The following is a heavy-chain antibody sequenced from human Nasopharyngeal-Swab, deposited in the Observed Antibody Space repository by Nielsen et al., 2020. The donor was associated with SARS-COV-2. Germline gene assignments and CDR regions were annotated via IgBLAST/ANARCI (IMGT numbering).Heavy chain of an antibody. CDR3: SSGNIVAMVAADL. CDR1: GGSISIGTYY. CDR2: IYYSGSA. J-gene: IGHJ4*02. Sequence: SETLSLTCTVSGGSISIGTYYWGWIRQPPGKGLEWIGNIYYSGSAYYNPSLKSRVTISVDKSKNQFSLTLTSVTAADTAIYFCSSGNIVAMVAADLWGQGTLVIVSS. V-gene: IGHV4-39*01. D-gene: IGHD2-15*01.